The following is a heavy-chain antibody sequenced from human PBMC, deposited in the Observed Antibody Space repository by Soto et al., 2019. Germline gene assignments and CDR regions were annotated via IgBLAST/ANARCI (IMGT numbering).Heavy chain of an antibody. Sequence: PGGSLRLSCAASGFTFSSYGMHWVRQAPGKGLEWVAVISYDGSNKYYADSVKGRFTISRDNSKNTLYLQMNSLRAEDTAVYYCAKLPMIDSPGAFDIWGQGTMVTVSS. D-gene: IGHD3-22*01. CDR3: AKLPMIDSPGAFDI. V-gene: IGHV3-30*18. J-gene: IGHJ3*02. CDR1: GFTFSSYG. CDR2: ISYDGSNK.